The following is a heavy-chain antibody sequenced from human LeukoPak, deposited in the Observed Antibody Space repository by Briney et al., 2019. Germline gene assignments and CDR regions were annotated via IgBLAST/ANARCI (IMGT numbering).Heavy chain of an antibody. CDR1: GFTFSSYA. D-gene: IGHD6-13*01. Sequence: PGRSLRLSCAASGFTFSSYAMSWVRQAPGKGLEWVSAISGSGDSTYYGDSVKGRFTISRDNSKNTLYLQMTSLRAEDTAVYYGAKTRPREGSRWSPGDHWGRETLVTFSS. CDR2: ISGSGDST. J-gene: IGHJ4*02. V-gene: IGHV3-23*01. CDR3: AKTRPREGSRWSPGDH.